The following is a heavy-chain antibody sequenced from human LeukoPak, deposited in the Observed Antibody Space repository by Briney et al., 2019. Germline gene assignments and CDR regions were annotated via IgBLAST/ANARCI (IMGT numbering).Heavy chain of an antibody. J-gene: IGHJ4*02. CDR1: GGSISSSSYF. CDR3: ARGQRGSSYGYLWNELHYYLDH. CDR2: ISYSQRT. V-gene: IGHV4-39*07. Sequence: SDTLSLICTVCGGSISSSSYFWAWIRQPPGKELEWIWCISYSQRTYYNPTLRSRLTMSVDSSKNQFSLKLSSVTDADTAVDFCARGQRGSSYGYLWNELHYYLDHWGQGTLVPVSS. D-gene: IGHD5-18*01.